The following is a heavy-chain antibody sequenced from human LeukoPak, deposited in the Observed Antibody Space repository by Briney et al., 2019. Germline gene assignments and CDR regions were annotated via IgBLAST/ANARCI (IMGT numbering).Heavy chain of an antibody. CDR3: TSDTVDTAVGIDY. Sequence: PGGSLRLSCAASGFTFSSYDMHWVRQATGKGLEWVSAIGLAGDPHYPVSVKGRFTISRDNAKNTLYLQMNSLRAEDTAVYYCTSDTVDTAVGIDYWGQGTLVTVSS. J-gene: IGHJ4*02. CDR1: GFTFSSYD. CDR2: IGLAGDP. D-gene: IGHD5-18*01. V-gene: IGHV3-13*05.